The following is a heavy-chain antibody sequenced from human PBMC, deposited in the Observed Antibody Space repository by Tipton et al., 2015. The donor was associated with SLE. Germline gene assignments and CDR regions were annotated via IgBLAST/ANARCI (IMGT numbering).Heavy chain of an antibody. Sequence: TLSLTCAVYGGSFSGYYWSWIRQPPGKGLEWIGEINHSGSTNYNPSLKSRVTISVDTSKNQFSLKLSSVTAADTAVYYCARSPYCYDSSGEDYYYGMDVWGQGTRVTDS. D-gene: IGHD3-22*01. CDR2: INHSGST. J-gene: IGHJ6*02. CDR3: ARSPYCYDSSGEDYYYGMDV. V-gene: IGHV4-34*01. CDR1: GGSFSGYY.